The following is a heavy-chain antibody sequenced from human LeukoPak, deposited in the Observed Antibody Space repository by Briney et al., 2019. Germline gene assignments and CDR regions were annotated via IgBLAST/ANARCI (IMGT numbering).Heavy chain of an antibody. J-gene: IGHJ4*02. CDR1: GFTFSSYS. CDR2: ISSSSSYI. D-gene: IGHD6-13*01. CDR3: XXXXXGSSWYGMTDY. V-gene: IGHV3-21*04. Sequence: GGSLRLSCAASGFTFSSYSMNWVRQAPGKGLEWVSSISSSSSYIYYGDSVKGRFTISRDNAKNSLYLQMNSLRAEDTAVYYCXXXXXGSSWYGMTDYWGQGTLVTVSS.